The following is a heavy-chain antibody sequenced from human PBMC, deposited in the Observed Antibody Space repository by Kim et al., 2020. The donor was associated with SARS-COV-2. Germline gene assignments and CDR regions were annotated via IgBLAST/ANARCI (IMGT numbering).Heavy chain of an antibody. Sequence: SETLSLTCAVYGGSFSGYYWSWIRQPPGKGLEWIGEINHSGSTNYNPSLKSRVTISVDTSKNQFSLKLSSVTAADTAVYYCARVRVTYSNYVYYYYGMDVWGQGTTVTVSS. D-gene: IGHD4-4*01. CDR2: INHSGST. V-gene: IGHV4-34*01. CDR1: GGSFSGYY. J-gene: IGHJ6*02. CDR3: ARVRVTYSNYVYYYYGMDV.